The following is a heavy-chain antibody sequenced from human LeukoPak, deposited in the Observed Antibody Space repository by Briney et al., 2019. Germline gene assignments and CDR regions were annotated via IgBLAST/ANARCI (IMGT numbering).Heavy chain of an antibody. J-gene: IGHJ2*01. CDR1: GGSISSDY. D-gene: IGHD1-26*01. V-gene: IGHV4-59*01. Sequence: SETLSLTCTVSGGSISSDYWSWIRQPPGKGLEWIGNVYYSGSANYNPTLRSRVTISVDTSKNQFSLKLSSVTTADTAVYYSARPGRYTYWYFDLWGRGTLVTVSS. CDR3: ARPGRYTYWYFDL. CDR2: VYYSGSA.